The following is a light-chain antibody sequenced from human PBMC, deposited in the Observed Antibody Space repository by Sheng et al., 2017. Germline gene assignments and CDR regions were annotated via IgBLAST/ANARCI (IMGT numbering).Light chain of an antibody. V-gene: IGKV3D-15*01. J-gene: IGKJ4*01. CDR3: QQYDSSPLT. CDR1: QSISYN. Sequence: EIVMTQSPATLSVSPGDGATLSCRASQSISYNLAWYQQKPGQAPRLLIYGASSRATGIPGKFSGSGSGTDFTLTISRLEPEDFAIYYCQQYDSSPLTFAEGPRWRS. CDR2: GAS.